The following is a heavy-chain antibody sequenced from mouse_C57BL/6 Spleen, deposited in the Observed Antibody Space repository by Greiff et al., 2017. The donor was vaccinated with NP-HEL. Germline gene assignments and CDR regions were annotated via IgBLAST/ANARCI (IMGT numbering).Heavy chain of an antibody. J-gene: IGHJ3*01. D-gene: IGHD4-1*01. CDR2: IYPGSGST. CDR3: ARRDWDAAWFAY. V-gene: IGHV1-55*01. Sequence: QVQLQQSGAELVKPGASVKMSCKASGYTFTSYWITWVKQRPGQGLEWIGDIYPGSGSTNYNEKFKSKATLTVDTSSSTAYMQLSSLTSEDSAVYYCARRDWDAAWFAYWGQGTLVTVSA. CDR1: GYTFTSYW.